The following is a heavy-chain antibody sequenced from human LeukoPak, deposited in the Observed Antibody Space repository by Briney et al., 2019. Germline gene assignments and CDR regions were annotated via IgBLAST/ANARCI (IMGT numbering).Heavy chain of an antibody. D-gene: IGHD3-16*01. CDR2: INPNSGGT. Sequence: ASVKVSCKASGYTFTGYYMHWVRQAPGQGLEWMGWINPNSGGTNYAQKFQGRVTMTRDTSISTAYMELSRQRSDDTAVYYCARDGVTEYYYYYGMDVWGQGTTVTVSS. CDR1: GYTFTGYY. V-gene: IGHV1-2*02. J-gene: IGHJ6*02. CDR3: ARDGVTEYYYYYGMDV.